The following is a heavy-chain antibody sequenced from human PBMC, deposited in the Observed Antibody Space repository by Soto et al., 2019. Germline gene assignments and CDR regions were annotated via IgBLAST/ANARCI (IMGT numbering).Heavy chain of an antibody. CDR1: GDSFNDYY. V-gene: IGHV1-2*04. CDR3: ARESGGTTATLDYYYFYMDV. J-gene: IGHJ6*03. D-gene: IGHD1-7*01. Sequence: QVQLVQSGAEVRKPGASVTVSCRSSGDSFNDYYIHWVRQAPGQGFEWMGWINPTGGVTKYAQKFQGWVSMTRDTSIRTVYMQLSRLRSDDTAVYYCARESGGTTATLDYYYFYMDVWGKGTTVTVSS. CDR2: INPTGGVT.